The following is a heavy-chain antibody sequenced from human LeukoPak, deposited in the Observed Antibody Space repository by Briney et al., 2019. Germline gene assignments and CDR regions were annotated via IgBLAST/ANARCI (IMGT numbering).Heavy chain of an antibody. D-gene: IGHD3-22*01. CDR1: GFTFSDYY. V-gene: IGHV3-11*01. Sequence: GGSLGLSCAASGFTFSDYYMSWIRQAPGKGLEWVSYISSSGSTIYYADSVKGRFTISRDNAKNSLYLQMNSLRAEDTAVYYCAREYDSSGYYYYYYMDVWGKGATVTISS. CDR2: ISSSGSTI. J-gene: IGHJ6*03. CDR3: AREYDSSGYYYYYYMDV.